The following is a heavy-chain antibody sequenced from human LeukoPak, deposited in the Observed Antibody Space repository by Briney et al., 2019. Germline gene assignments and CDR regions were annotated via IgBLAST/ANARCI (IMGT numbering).Heavy chain of an antibody. Sequence: GASLQISCKGSGYNFGNSWIAWVRQLPGKGLEWMGIIYPGDSDTKYGPSFQGQVTISADKSISTAYLQWSSLKASDSAIYYCARKEYMDVWGEGTTVTVSS. V-gene: IGHV5-51*01. CDR2: IYPGDSDT. CDR3: ARKEYMDV. J-gene: IGHJ6*03. CDR1: GYNFGNSW.